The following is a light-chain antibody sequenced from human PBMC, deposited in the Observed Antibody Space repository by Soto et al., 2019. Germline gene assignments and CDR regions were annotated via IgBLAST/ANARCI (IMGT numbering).Light chain of an antibody. CDR2: DVT. V-gene: IGLV2-14*01. Sequence: QSVLTQPASVSGSPGQSITISCTGTSSDVGGYNYVSWYQQHPGKGPNLMIYDVTNRPSGVSNRFSGSKSGNTASLTISGLRAEDEADYYCSSYTSSSTLYVFGTGTKVTVL. J-gene: IGLJ1*01. CDR3: SSYTSSSTLYV. CDR1: SSDVGGYNY.